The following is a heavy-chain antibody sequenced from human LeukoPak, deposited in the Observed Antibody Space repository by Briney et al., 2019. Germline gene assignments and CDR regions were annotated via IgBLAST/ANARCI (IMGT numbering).Heavy chain of an antibody. CDR1: GGSISSGGYY. V-gene: IGHV4-31*03. Sequence: SQTLSLTCTVSGGSISSGGYYWSWVRQHPGKGLEWIGYIYYSGSTYYNPSLKSRVTISVDTSKNQFSLKLSSVTAADTAVYYCARVGLTLLGGSSAWGGYNWFDPWGQGTLVTVSS. CDR2: IYYSGST. D-gene: IGHD2-15*01. J-gene: IGHJ5*02. CDR3: ARVGLTLLGGSSAWGGYNWFDP.